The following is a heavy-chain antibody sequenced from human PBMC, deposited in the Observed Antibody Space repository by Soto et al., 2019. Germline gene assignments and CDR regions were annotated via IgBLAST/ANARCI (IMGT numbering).Heavy chain of an antibody. CDR1: GFTFSSYA. CDR3: ASGEGPLTYYYDSSGYTLDY. J-gene: IGHJ4*02. Sequence: LRLSCAASGFTFSSYAMHWVRQAPGKGLEWVAVISYDGSNKYYADSVKGRFTISRDNSKNTLYLQMNSLRAEDTAVYYCASGEGPLTYYYDSSGYTLDYWGQGTLVTVSS. CDR2: ISYDGSNK. D-gene: IGHD3-22*01. V-gene: IGHV3-30-3*01.